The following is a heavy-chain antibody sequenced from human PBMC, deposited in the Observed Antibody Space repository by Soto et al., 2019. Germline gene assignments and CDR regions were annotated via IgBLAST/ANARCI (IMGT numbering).Heavy chain of an antibody. D-gene: IGHD4-4*01. Sequence: QEQLVESGGGVVQPGTSLRLSCGASGFSFSSYGMHWVRQAPGKGLEWVAFITYDGSDTYYVDSVKGRFTVSRHNSKNTLYLQMNSLKPEDTSIYYCAKDSVFEYSFGQHGFDSWGQGTLVTVS. CDR2: ITYDGSDT. CDR1: GFSFSSYG. V-gene: IGHV3-30*18. J-gene: IGHJ4*02. CDR3: AKDSVFEYSFGQHGFDS.